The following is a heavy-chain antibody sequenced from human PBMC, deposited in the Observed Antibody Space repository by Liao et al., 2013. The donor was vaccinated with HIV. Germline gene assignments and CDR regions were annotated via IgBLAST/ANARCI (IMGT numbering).Heavy chain of an antibody. CDR2: IYYSGST. CDR1: GGSISSYY. D-gene: IGHD3-3*01. Sequence: QVQLQESGPGLVKPSETLSLTCTVSGGSISSYYWSWIRQPPGKGLEWIGYIYYSGSTNYNPSLKSRVTISVDTSKNQFSLKLSSVTAADTAVYYCAGHDFWSGYYIHDAFDIWGQGTMVTVSS. J-gene: IGHJ3*02. CDR3: AGHDFWSGYYIHDAFDI. V-gene: IGHV4-59*01.